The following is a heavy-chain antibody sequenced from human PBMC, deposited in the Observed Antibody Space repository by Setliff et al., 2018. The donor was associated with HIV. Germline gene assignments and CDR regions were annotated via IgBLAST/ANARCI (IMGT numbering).Heavy chain of an antibody. CDR2: INHGGDT. D-gene: IGHD3-10*01. CDR1: GQSISGYY. CDR3: ASRRGIEFYFDI. V-gene: IGHV4-34*01. J-gene: IGHJ4*02. Sequence: SETLSLTCAVYGQSISGYYWSWIRQTPGNGLEWIGEINHGGDTNYNPSLKSRVTISVGSSYNHFSLKLSSVTAADTGVYYCASRRGIEFYFDIWGQGTPVTVSS.